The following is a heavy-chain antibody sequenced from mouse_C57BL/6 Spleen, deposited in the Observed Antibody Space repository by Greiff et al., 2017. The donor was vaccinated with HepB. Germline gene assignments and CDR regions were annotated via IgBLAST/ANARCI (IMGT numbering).Heavy chain of an antibody. CDR2: IDPSDSET. CDR3: ARVYYGNYYFDY. V-gene: IGHV1-52*01. Sequence: VQLQQSGAELVRPGSSVKLSCKASGYTFTSYWMHWVKQRPIQGLEWIGNIDPSDSETHYNQKFKDKATLTVDKSSSTAYMQLSSLTSEDSAVYYCARVYYGNYYFDYWGQGTTLTVSS. D-gene: IGHD2-1*01. J-gene: IGHJ2*01. CDR1: GYTFTSYW.